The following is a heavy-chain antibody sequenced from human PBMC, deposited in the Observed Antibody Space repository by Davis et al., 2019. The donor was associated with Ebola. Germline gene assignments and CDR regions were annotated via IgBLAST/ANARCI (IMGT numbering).Heavy chain of an antibody. D-gene: IGHD1-26*01. CDR3: ARGKWELLYFDY. CDR1: GYTFTSSG. CDR2: ISAYNGNT. J-gene: IGHJ4*02. V-gene: IGHV1-18*01. Sequence: ASVKVSCKASGYTFTSSGISWVRQAPGQGLEWMGWISAYNGNTNYAQKLQGRVTMTTDTSTSTAYMALRSLRSDDTAVYYCARGKWELLYFDYWGQGTLVTVSS.